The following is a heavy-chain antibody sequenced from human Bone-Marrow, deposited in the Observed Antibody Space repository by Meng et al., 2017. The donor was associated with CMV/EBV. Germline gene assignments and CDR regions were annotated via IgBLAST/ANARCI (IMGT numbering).Heavy chain of an antibody. J-gene: IGHJ4*02. Sequence: SCAASGFTFSSYALHWVRQAPGKGLEWVEVVSYDGSDKYYADPVKGRFTISRDNSKNTLYLQINSLRAEDTAVYYCARDPGFWSGYCDSWGQGTLVTVSS. D-gene: IGHD3-3*01. CDR2: VSYDGSDK. CDR3: ARDPGFWSGYCDS. V-gene: IGHV3-30*04. CDR1: GFTFSSYA.